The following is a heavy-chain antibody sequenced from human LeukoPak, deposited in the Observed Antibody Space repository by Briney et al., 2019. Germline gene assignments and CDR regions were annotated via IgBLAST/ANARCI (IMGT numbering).Heavy chain of an antibody. J-gene: IGHJ4*02. D-gene: IGHD3-3*01. CDR2: MNPNSGNA. CDR3: ARGRYYDFWSGYYGTKTLDY. V-gene: IGHV1-8*01. CDR1: GYTFSSYD. Sequence: VASVKVPCKASGYTFSSYDINWVRQATGQGLEWMGWMNPNSGNAGYAQKFQGRVTMTRNTSINTAYMELSSLRSDDTAVYYCARGRYYDFWSGYYGTKTLDYWGQGTLVTVSS.